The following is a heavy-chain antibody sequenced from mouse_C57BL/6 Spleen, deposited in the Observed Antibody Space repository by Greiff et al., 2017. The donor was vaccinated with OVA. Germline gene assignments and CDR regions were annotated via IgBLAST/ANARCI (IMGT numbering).Heavy chain of an antibody. CDR3: APITTVVGYYAMDY. D-gene: IGHD1-1*01. CDR1: GYTFTSYW. CDR2: IHPNSGST. Sequence: VKLQQPGAELVKPGASVKLSCKASGYTFTSYWMHWVKQRPGQGLEWIGMIHPNSGSTNYNEKFKSKATLTVDKSSSTAYMQLSSLTSEDSAVYYCAPITTVVGYYAMDYWGQGTSVTVSS. V-gene: IGHV1-64*01. J-gene: IGHJ4*01.